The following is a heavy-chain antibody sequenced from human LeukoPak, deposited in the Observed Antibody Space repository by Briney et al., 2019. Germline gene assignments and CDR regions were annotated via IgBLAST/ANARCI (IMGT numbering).Heavy chain of an antibody. CDR2: IYYSGST. V-gene: IGHV4-39*01. Sequence: NPSETLSLTCTVSGDFISSATYYWGWIRQTPGKGLEWIASIYYSGSTYYNPSLKSRVTISIDTSKNQFSLRLTSVTAADTAVYYCARHLNSFGFRVDYWGQGTLVTVSS. CDR3: ARHLNSFGFRVDY. D-gene: IGHD5-18*01. J-gene: IGHJ4*02. CDR1: GDFISSATYY.